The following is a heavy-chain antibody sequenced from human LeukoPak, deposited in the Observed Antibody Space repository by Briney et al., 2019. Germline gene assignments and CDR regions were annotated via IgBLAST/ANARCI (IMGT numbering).Heavy chain of an antibody. Sequence: SQTLSLTCAISGDSVSSNSAAWNWIRQSPSRGLEWLGRTYYRSKWYNNYAVSVKSRITINPDTSKNQFSLQLNSVTPEDTAVYYCARDPNSGWQPNSWFDPWGQGTLVTVSS. CDR3: ARDPNSGWQPNSWFDP. CDR2: TYYRSKWYN. J-gene: IGHJ5*02. V-gene: IGHV6-1*01. D-gene: IGHD6-19*01. CDR1: GDSVSSNSAA.